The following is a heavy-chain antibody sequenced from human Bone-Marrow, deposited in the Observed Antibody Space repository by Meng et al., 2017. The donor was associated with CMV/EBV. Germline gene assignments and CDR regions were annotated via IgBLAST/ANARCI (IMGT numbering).Heavy chain of an antibody. CDR1: GGSFSGYY. CDR2: INHSGST. V-gene: IGHV4-34*01. CDR3: ARVWGYGMDV. D-gene: IGHD3-16*01. Sequence: GSLRLSCAVYGGSFSGYYWSWIRQPPGKGLEWIGEINHSGSTNYNPSLKSRVTISVDKSKNQFSLKLSSVTAADTAVYYCARVWGYGMDVWGQGTTVTVSS. J-gene: IGHJ6*02.